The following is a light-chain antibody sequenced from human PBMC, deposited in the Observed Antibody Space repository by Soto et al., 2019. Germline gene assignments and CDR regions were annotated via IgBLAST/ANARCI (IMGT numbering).Light chain of an antibody. CDR3: SSYTSSSTVV. Sequence: QSALTQPASVSGSPGQSITISCTGNSSDVGGYNYVSWYQQHPGKAPKLMIYDVSNRPSGVSNRFSGSKSGNTASLTISGIQAEDEADYYCSSYTSSSTVVFGGGTKVTVL. J-gene: IGLJ2*01. V-gene: IGLV2-14*01. CDR1: SSDVGGYNY. CDR2: DVS.